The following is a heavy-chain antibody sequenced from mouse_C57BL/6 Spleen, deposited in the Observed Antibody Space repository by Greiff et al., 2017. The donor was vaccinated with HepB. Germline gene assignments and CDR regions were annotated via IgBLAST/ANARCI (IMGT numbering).Heavy chain of an antibody. CDR1: GYTFTSYW. CDR3: ARFSDGYYLWDFDY. D-gene: IGHD2-3*01. V-gene: IGHV1-52*01. J-gene: IGHJ2*01. Sequence: QVQLQQPGAELVRPGSSVKLSCKASGYTFTSYWMHWVKQRPIQGLEWIGNIDPSDSETHYNQKFKDKATLTVDKSSSTAYMQLSSLTSEDSAVYYCARFSDGYYLWDFDYWGQGTTLTVSS. CDR2: IDPSDSET.